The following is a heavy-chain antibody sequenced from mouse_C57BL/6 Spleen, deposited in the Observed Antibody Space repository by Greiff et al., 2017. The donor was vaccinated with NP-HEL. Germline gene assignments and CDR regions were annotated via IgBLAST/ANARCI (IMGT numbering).Heavy chain of an antibody. CDR2: INPSSGYT. J-gene: IGHJ2*01. V-gene: IGHV1-7*01. CDR3: ARSKGYYEYDETVYYFDY. Sequence: VQLQQSGAELAKPGASVKLSCKASGYTFTSYWMHWVKQRPGQGLEWIGYINPSSGYTKYNQKFKDKATLTADKSSSTAYMQRSSLTYEDSAVYYCARSKGYYEYDETVYYFDYWGQGTTLTVSS. CDR1: GYTFTSYW. D-gene: IGHD2-4*01.